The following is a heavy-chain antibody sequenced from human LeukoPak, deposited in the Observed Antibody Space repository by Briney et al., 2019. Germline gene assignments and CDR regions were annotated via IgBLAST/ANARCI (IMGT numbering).Heavy chain of an antibody. D-gene: IGHD2-15*01. V-gene: IGHV3-30*18. CDR3: AKDHEDLRFYYYYGMDV. CDR1: GFTFSSYG. Sequence: GGSLRLSCAASGFTFSSYGMHWVRQAPGKGLEWVAVISYDGSNKYYADPVKGRFTISRDNSKNTLYLQMNSLRAEDTAVYYCAKDHEDLRFYYYYGMDVWGQGTTVTVSS. CDR2: ISYDGSNK. J-gene: IGHJ6*02.